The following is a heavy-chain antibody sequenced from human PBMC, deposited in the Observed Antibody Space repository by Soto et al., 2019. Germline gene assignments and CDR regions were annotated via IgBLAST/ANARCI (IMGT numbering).Heavy chain of an antibody. D-gene: IGHD3-16*01. CDR2: INAGNGNT. J-gene: IGHJ5*02. CDR3: ARGYGGPIGWFDP. CDR1: GYTFTSYA. V-gene: IGHV1-3*01. Sequence: QVQLVQSGAEVKKPGASVKVSCKASGYTFTSYAMHWVRQAPGQRLEWMGWINAGNGNTKYSQKFQGRVTITRDTSASTAYMEMSSLRSEDTAVYYCARGYGGPIGWFDPWGQGTLVTVSS.